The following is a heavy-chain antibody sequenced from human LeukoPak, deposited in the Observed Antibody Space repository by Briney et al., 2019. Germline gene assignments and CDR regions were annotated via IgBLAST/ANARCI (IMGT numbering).Heavy chain of an antibody. CDR2: IYYSGNT. D-gene: IGHD4-11*01. V-gene: IGHV4-59*01. CDR1: GDSISSYY. Sequence: SETLSLTCTVSGDSISSYYWSWIRQPPGKGLEWIGYIYYSGNTDYNLSLKSRVTISVDRSKNQFSLQLTSVTAADTAVYYCARSLYGSNWSHFNFWGQGTLVTVSS. J-gene: IGHJ4*02. CDR3: ARSLYGSNWSHFNF.